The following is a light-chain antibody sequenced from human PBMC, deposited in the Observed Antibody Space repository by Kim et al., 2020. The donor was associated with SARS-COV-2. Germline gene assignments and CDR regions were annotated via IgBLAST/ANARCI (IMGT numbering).Light chain of an antibody. Sequence: GKTVTISCTRSSGNIANHYVQWYQQRPGSVPTTLIYEDTQRPSGVPDRFSGSIDSSSNSAFLTISGLKTDDEADYFCQSYHDNIRVFGGGTQLTVL. V-gene: IGLV6-57*03. J-gene: IGLJ2*01. CDR1: SGNIANHY. CDR2: EDT. CDR3: QSYHDNIRV.